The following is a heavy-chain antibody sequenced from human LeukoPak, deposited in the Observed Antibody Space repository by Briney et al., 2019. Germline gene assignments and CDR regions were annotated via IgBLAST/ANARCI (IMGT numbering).Heavy chain of an antibody. V-gene: IGHV1-18*01. Sequence: ASVKVSCKASGYTFTSYGISWVRQAPGQGLEWMGWISAYNGNTNYAQKLQGSVTMTADTSTSTAYMELRSLRSDDTAVYYCARGPRLRYFDWLGVVYYYFDYWGQGTLVTVSS. CDR3: ARGPRLRYFDWLGVVYYYFDY. CDR2: ISAYNGNT. CDR1: GYTFTSYG. J-gene: IGHJ4*02. D-gene: IGHD3-9*01.